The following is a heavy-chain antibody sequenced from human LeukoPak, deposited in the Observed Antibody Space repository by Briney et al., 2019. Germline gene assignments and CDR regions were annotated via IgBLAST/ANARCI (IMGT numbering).Heavy chain of an antibody. CDR1: GYTFTGYY. J-gene: IGHJ4*02. V-gene: IGHV1-2*02. Sequence: ASMKVSCKASGYTFTGYYMHWVRQAPGQGLEWMGWINPNSGGTNYAQKFQGRVTMTRNTSISTAYMELSRLRSDDTAVYYCARANGLTTIDYWGQGTLVTVSS. D-gene: IGHD4/OR15-4a*01. CDR3: ARANGLTTIDY. CDR2: INPNSGGT.